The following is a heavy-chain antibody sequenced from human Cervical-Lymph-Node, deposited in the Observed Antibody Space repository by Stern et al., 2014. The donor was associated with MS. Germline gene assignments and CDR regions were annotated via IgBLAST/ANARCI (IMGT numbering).Heavy chain of an antibody. D-gene: IGHD3-22*01. CDR2: IRSKAYGGTT. J-gene: IGHJ4*02. V-gene: IGHV3-49*05. CDR1: GFTFGDYA. CDR3: TSSLLIGVVIPGY. Sequence: EVQLVESGGGLVKPGRSLRLSCTASGFTFGDYAMSWFRQAPGKGLEWVGFIRSKAYGGTTEYAASVKGRFTISRDDSKSIAYLQMNSLKTEDTAVYYCTSSLLIGVVIPGYWGQGTLVTVSS.